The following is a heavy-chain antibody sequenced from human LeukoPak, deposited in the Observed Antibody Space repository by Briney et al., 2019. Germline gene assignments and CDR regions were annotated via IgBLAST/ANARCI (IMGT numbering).Heavy chain of an antibody. CDR1: GFTVSSNY. Sequence: GGSLRLSYAASGFTVSSNYMSWVRQAPGKGLEWVSVIYSGGSTYYADSVNGRFTISRDNTKNTLYLQMNSLRAEDTAVYYCAGWKRWLQSWDYWGQGTLVTVSS. D-gene: IGHD5-24*01. J-gene: IGHJ4*02. CDR3: AGWKRWLQSWDY. V-gene: IGHV3-53*01. CDR2: IYSGGST.